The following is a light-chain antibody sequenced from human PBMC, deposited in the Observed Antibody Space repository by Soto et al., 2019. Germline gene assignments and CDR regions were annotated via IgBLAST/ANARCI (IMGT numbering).Light chain of an antibody. CDR1: SSDVGSGNF. Sequence: QSVLTQPASVSGSPGQSITISCTGTSSDVGSGNFVSWYQHYPGKAPQLIIYEDFKRPSGVSSRFSGSKSGNTASLTISGLQAEDEAEYYCCSHEGSDTYVFGAGTKVSV. V-gene: IGLV2-23*01. J-gene: IGLJ1*01. CDR3: CSHEGSDTYV. CDR2: EDF.